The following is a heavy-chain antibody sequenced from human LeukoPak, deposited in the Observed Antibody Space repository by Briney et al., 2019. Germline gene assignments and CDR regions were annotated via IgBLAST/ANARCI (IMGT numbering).Heavy chain of an antibody. J-gene: IGHJ6*02. CDR3: ARQGGGNRNGMDV. D-gene: IGHD4-23*01. V-gene: IGHV4-39*01. CDR1: GGSISSSSYY. CDR2: IYYSGST. Sequence: SETLSLTCTVSGGSISSSSYYWGWIRQPPGKGLEWIGSIYYSGSTNYNPSLKSRVTISVDTSKNQFSLRLSSVTAADTAVYYCARQGGGNRNGMDVWGQGTTVTVSS.